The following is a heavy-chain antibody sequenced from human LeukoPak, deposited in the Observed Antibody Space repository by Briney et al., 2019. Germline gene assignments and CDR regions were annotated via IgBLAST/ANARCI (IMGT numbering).Heavy chain of an antibody. CDR2: ISAYNGNT. V-gene: IGHV1-18*01. J-gene: IGHJ3*02. CDR3: ARDDYSNSRAFDI. CDR1: GYTLTSYG. D-gene: IGHD4-11*01. Sequence: ASVKVSCKASGYTLTSYGISWVRQAPGQGLEWMGWISAYNGNTNYAQKLQGRVTMTTDTSTSAAYMELRSLRSDDTAVYYCARDDYSNSRAFDIWGQGTMVTVSS.